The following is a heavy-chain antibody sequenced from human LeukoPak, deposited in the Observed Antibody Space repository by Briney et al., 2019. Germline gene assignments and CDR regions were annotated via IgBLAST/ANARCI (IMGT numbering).Heavy chain of an antibody. V-gene: IGHV4-59*10. D-gene: IGHD3-22*01. Sequence: SETLSLTCAVYGGSFSGYYWSWIRQPAGKGLEWIGRIYTSGSTNYNPSLKSRVTISVDTSKNQFSLKLSSVTAADTAVYYCASSPLQYYDSSGYYGYWGQGTLVTVSS. CDR2: IYTSGST. J-gene: IGHJ4*02. CDR3: ASSPLQYYDSSGYYGY. CDR1: GGSFSGYY.